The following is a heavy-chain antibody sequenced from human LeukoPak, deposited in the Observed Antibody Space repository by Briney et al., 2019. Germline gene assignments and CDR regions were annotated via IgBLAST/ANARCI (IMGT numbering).Heavy chain of an antibody. CDR3: ATDSPETAAFDY. J-gene: IGHJ4*02. V-gene: IGHV3-48*04. Sequence: GGSLRLSCTASGFSFSTYSMNWVRQAPGKGLEWVSYIVGSSSNIYYADSVKGRFAISRDNAKNSLYLQMDSLRAEDTAVYYCATDSPETAAFDYWGQGTLVTVSS. D-gene: IGHD1-1*01. CDR1: GFSFSTYS. CDR2: IVGSSSNI.